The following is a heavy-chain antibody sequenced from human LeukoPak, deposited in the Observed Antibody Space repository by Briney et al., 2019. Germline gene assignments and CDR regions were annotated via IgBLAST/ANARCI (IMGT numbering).Heavy chain of an antibody. CDR1: GFTVSSNY. Sequence: AGGSLRLSCAASGFTVSSNYMSWVRQAPGKGLEWVSVIYSGGSTYYADSVKGRFTISRDNSKNTLYLQMNSLRAEDTAVYYCARDVDGISGGVDYWGQGTLVTVSS. CDR2: IYSGGST. CDR3: ARDVDGISGGVDY. V-gene: IGHV3-66*01. D-gene: IGHD5-24*01. J-gene: IGHJ4*02.